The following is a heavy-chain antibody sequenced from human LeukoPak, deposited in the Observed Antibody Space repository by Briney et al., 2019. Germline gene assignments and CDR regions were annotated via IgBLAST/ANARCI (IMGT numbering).Heavy chain of an antibody. Sequence: SETLSLTCTVAGGSIGSQYWSWIQQPPGKGLEWIGYIYYSGSTTYNPSLKSRVTMSVDTSKNQFSLQMSSVTAADTAVYYCARRFPGYYYYMDVWGKGTTVTVSS. V-gene: IGHV4-59*11. CDR3: ARRFPGYYYYMDV. J-gene: IGHJ6*03. CDR1: GGSIGSQY. D-gene: IGHD2-21*01. CDR2: IYYSGST.